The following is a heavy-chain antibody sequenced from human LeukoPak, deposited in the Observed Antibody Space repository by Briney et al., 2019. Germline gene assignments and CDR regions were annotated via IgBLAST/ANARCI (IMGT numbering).Heavy chain of an antibody. CDR1: GFTLSRFG. CDR3: AKDPYYGSDVNDDY. CDR2: SSHDGSHD. V-gene: IGHV3-30*18. Sequence: GGSLRLSCAASGFTLSRFGLHWVRQAPGKGLEWVAVSSHDGSHDYYVDSVKGRFTVSRDDSTNTLYLQMNSLRLEDTAVYYCAKDPYYGSDVNDDYWGQGTLVVVSS. D-gene: IGHD3-10*01. J-gene: IGHJ4*02.